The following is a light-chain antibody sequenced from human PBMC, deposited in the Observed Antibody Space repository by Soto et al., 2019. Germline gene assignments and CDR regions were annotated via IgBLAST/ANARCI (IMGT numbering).Light chain of an antibody. CDR1: QRVNSN. V-gene: IGKV3-11*01. CDR3: KQRSNWLT. J-gene: IGKJ4*01. Sequence: ILLPQSPPTLSSSVGDRATITCRASQRVNSNLAWYQQKPGQTPRLLMYGAPTRPTGIPARFSGSGSGTDFTLTISSLEPEDFAVYYCKQRSNWLTFGGGAKVDI. CDR2: GAP.